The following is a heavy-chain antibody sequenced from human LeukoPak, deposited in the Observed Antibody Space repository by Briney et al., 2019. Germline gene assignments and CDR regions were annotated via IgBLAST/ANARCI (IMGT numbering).Heavy chain of an antibody. CDR1: GYTFTGHY. D-gene: IGHD5/OR15-5a*01. CDR3: ARERDGNMVSPFDH. V-gene: IGHV1-2*02. Sequence: ASVKVSCKASGYTFTGHYMNWVRQAPGQRLHWMGWINPVSGETHFAQKFQGRVTMTRDTSITTAYMELWGLRSDDTAVYFCARERDGNMVSPFDHWGQGTLVTVSS. CDR2: INPVSGET. J-gene: IGHJ4*02.